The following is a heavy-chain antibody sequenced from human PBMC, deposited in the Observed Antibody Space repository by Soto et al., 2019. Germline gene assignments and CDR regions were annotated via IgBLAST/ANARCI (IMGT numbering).Heavy chain of an antibody. J-gene: IGHJ5*02. V-gene: IGHV3-30-3*01. CDR2: ISYDGSNK. Sequence: PGGSLRLSCAASGFTFISYAMHWGRQAPGKGLEWVAVISYDGSNKYYADSVKGRFTISRDNSKNTLYLQMNSLRAEDTAVYYCARGGVITIFGPSFPWGQGTLVTVSS. D-gene: IGHD3-3*01. CDR3: ARGGVITIFGPSFP. CDR1: GFTFISYA.